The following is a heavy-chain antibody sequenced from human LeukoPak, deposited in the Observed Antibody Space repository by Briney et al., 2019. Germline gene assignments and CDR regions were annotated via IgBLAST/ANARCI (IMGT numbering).Heavy chain of an antibody. CDR2: LNPNSGIT. D-gene: IGHD3-3*01. V-gene: IGHV1-8*01. J-gene: IGHJ6*03. CDR3: ARGGRHYDFWSGLSYYYYMDV. Sequence: ASVRCSCTASLYTYTSYDINCVRQPTGHEVEGMGWLNPNSGITGYAQKFQGRVTMTQSTSIRTASMELSSLRSEDTAVYYCARGGRHYDFWSGLSYYYYMDVWGKETTVTVS. CDR1: LYTYTSYD.